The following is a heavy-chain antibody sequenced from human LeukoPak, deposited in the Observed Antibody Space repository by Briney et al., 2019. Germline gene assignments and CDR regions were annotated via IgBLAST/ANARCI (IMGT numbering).Heavy chain of an antibody. J-gene: IGHJ4*02. V-gene: IGHV4-59*01. CDR1: GGSIRSYY. CDR2: IYYSGST. Sequence: SETLLLTCTVSGGSIRSYYWSWIRQPPGKGLEWIGYIYYSGSTNYNPSLKSRVTISVDTSKNQFSLKLSSVTAADTAVYYCARANIVVVPAVLYYFDYWGQGTLVTVSS. D-gene: IGHD2-2*01. CDR3: ARANIVVVPAVLYYFDY.